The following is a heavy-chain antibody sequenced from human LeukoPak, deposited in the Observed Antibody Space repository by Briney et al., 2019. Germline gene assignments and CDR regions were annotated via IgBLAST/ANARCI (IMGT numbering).Heavy chain of an antibody. D-gene: IGHD4-11*01. J-gene: IGHJ6*03. CDR2: IYYSGST. Sequence: PSETLSLTCTVSGGSISSHYWSWIRQPPGKGLEWVGYIYYSGSTNYNPSLKSRVTISVDTSKNQFSLKLSSVTAADTAVYYCARGYSNQYYYYYYTDVWGKATTVTVSS. CDR1: GGSISSHY. CDR3: ARGYSNQYYYYYYTDV. V-gene: IGHV4-59*11.